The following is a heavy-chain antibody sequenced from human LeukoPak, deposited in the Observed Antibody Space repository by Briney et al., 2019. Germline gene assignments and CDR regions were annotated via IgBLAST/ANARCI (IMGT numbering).Heavy chain of an antibody. D-gene: IGHD3-10*01. CDR3: ASFAKAGGGGFDY. J-gene: IGHJ4*02. CDR1: AFTFSSYS. Sequence: GGSLRLSCAASAFTFSSYSMNWVRQAPGKGLEWVSSISSSSSYIYYADSVKGRFTISRDNAKNSLYLQMNSLRAEDTAVYYCASFAKAGGGGFDYWGQGTLVTVSS. V-gene: IGHV3-21*01. CDR2: ISSSSSYI.